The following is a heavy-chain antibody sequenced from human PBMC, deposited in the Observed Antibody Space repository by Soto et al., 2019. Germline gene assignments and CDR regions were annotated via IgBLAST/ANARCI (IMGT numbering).Heavy chain of an antibody. J-gene: IGHJ4*02. Sequence: SETLSLTCAAYGGSFSGYYWRWIRQPPGKGLEWIGEINHSGNTKYNPSLKSRATMSVDTSKNQFSLRLTSVTAADTGVYYGESGADGYVWGTERPDSWGQGARVSV. D-gene: IGHD3-16*01. CDR1: GGSFSGYY. CDR3: ESGADGYVWGTERPDS. CDR2: INHSGNT. V-gene: IGHV4-34*01.